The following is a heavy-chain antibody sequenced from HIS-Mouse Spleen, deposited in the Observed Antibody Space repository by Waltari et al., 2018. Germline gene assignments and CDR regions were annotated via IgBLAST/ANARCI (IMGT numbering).Heavy chain of an antibody. CDR2: KWYEGCNK. CDR1: GFTFSSYG. V-gene: IGHV3-33*06. CDR3: AKDLARKDSGYDAFDI. D-gene: IGHD5-12*01. J-gene: IGHJ3*02. Sequence: QVQLVESGGGVVQPGRSLRLSCAASGFTFSSYGMHWVRQARGKGQGWVAVKWYEGCNKYYAESVKGRFTISRDNSKNTLYLQMNSLRAEDTAVYYCAKDLARKDSGYDAFDIWGQGTMVTVSS.